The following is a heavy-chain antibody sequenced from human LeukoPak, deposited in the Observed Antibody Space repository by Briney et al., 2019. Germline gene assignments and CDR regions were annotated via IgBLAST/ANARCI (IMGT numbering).Heavy chain of an antibody. Sequence: SETLSLTRSVSGGSISTYYWTWIRQPPGKGLEWIGYIYYSGSTNYNPSLKSRVTISLDTSKNQFSLKLSSVTAADTAVYYCARAILSGYPDSWGQGTLVIVFS. CDR3: ARAILSGYPDS. CDR1: GGSISTYY. CDR2: IYYSGST. D-gene: IGHD3-3*01. J-gene: IGHJ4*02. V-gene: IGHV4-59*01.